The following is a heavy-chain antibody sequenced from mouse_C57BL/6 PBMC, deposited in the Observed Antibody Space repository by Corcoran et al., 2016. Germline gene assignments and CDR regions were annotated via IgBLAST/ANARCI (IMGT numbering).Heavy chain of an antibody. Sequence: QVQLQQSGAELARPGASVKLSCKASGYTFTSYGISWVKQRTGQGLEWIGEIYPRSGNTYYNEKFKGKATLTADKSSSTAYMELRSLTSEDSAVYFCATRGGYDYRGFAYWGQGTLVTVSA. D-gene: IGHD2-4*01. J-gene: IGHJ3*01. V-gene: IGHV1-81*01. CDR1: GYTFTSYG. CDR2: IYPRSGNT. CDR3: ATRGGYDYRGFAY.